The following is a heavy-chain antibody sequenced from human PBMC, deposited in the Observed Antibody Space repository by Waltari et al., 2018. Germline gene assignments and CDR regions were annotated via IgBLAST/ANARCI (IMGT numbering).Heavy chain of an antibody. CDR2: IWFDGSDK. Sequence: QVNLVESGGGVVQPGGSLRLSCATSGFPFRDFGMHWVRQAPGKGLEWVARIWFDGSDKFYADSVRGRFTISRDNSARTLYLDMDSLRLDDTAMYYCAKDAFGNTYLDFWGQGTLVTVSS. CDR3: AKDAFGNTYLDF. CDR1: GFPFRDFG. D-gene: IGHD2-2*02. V-gene: IGHV3-30*02. J-gene: IGHJ4*02.